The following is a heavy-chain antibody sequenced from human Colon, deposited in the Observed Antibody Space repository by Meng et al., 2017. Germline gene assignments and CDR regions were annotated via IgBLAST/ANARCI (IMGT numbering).Heavy chain of an antibody. CDR3: ARDGSPKWTNHHHNNWFDP. CDR2: IESTGST. J-gene: IGHJ5*02. Sequence: SETLSLTCTVSGDSISSGSHYWGWIRQPAGKGLEFLGRIESTGSTSYNPSLRSRLTISVDTSKNQFSLKLTSVTAADTAIYYCARDGSPKWTNHHHNNWFDPWGQGMQVTVS. CDR1: GDSISSGSHY. D-gene: IGHD1-14*01. V-gene: IGHV4-61*02.